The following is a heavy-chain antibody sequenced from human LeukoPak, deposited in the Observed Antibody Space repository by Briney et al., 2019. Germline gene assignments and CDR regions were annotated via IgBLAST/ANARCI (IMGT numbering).Heavy chain of an antibody. D-gene: IGHD6-13*01. CDR2: MNPNSGNT. CDR3: ARTGYSSSWYNYYYYYMDV. Sequence: GASVKVSCKASGYTFTSYDINWVRQATGQGLEWMGWMNPNSGNTGYAQKFQRRVTITRNTSISTAYMELSSLRSEDTAVYYCARTGYSSSWYNYYYYYMDVWGKGTTVTVSS. CDR1: GYTFTSYD. J-gene: IGHJ6*03. V-gene: IGHV1-8*03.